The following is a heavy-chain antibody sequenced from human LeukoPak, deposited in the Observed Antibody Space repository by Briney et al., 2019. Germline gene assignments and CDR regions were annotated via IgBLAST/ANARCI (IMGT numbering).Heavy chain of an antibody. CDR3: ARLLDYDSSGDPDTFDI. V-gene: IGHV4-59*08. J-gene: IGHJ3*02. CDR2: FHHTAGT. CDR1: GDSISGDY. Sequence: SETLSLTCIVSGDSISGDYWSWIRQSPGKGLEWIGYFHHTAGTRYNPSLRSRVTISIDTSMNHFSLKLNSLSAADTAAYFCARLLDYDSSGDPDTFDIWGQGTMVTVSS. D-gene: IGHD3-22*01.